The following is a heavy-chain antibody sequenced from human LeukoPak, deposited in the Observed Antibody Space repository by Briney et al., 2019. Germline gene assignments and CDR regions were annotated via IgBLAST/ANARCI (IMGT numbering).Heavy chain of an antibody. CDR1: GLTFGRNW. CDR2: INQDGSES. V-gene: IGHV3-7*03. Sequence: GGSLRLSCAASGLTFGRNWLTWVRQAPGKGLEWVANINQDGSESNYVDSVKGRFTISRDNAKSSLYLQMDSLKDEDTAVYHCAKLLAVTNSYYFNYWGQGTLVTVSS. CDR3: AKLLAVTNSYYFNY. D-gene: IGHD6-19*01. J-gene: IGHJ4*02.